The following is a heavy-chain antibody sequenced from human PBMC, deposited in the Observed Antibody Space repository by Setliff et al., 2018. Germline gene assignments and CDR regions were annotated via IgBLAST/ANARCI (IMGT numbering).Heavy chain of an antibody. CDR1: GFTFDDYA. D-gene: IGHD6-25*01. Sequence: GGSLRLSCAASGFTFDDYAMHWVRQAPGKGLEWVSSISTSGDNTYNVDSVKGRFTISRDSSKNTLYLQMNSLRAEDTAVYYCAKGLVSAGVDYWGQGTLVTVSS. CDR3: AKGLVSAGVDY. CDR2: ISTSGDNT. J-gene: IGHJ4*02. V-gene: IGHV3-23*01.